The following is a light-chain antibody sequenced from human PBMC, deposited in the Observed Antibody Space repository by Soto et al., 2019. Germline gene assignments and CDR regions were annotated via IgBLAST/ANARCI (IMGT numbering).Light chain of an antibody. CDR2: DNS. V-gene: IGLV1-51*02. CDR3: GTWDSSLSAYV. Sequence: QPVLTQPPSASGTPGQRVTISCSGSFSNIGSNFVFWYQQLPGTSPKLLIQDNSQRPSGVPDRFSGSKSGTSATLGITGLQTGDEADYYCGTWDSSLSAYVFGTGTKLTVL. CDR1: FSNIGSNF. J-gene: IGLJ1*01.